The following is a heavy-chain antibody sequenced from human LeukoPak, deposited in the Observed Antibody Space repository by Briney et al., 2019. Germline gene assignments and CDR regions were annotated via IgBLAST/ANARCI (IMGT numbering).Heavy chain of an antibody. V-gene: IGHV3-23*01. CDR3: AKAHYGSGSYYLGYFDY. Sequence: PGGSLRLSCAGSGFTFSSYAMSWVRQAPGKGLEWVSAISGSGGSTYYADSVKGRFTISRDNSKNTLYLQMNSLRAEDTAVYYCAKAHYGSGSYYLGYFDYWGQGTLVTVSS. CDR1: GFTFSSYA. J-gene: IGHJ4*02. CDR2: ISGSGGST. D-gene: IGHD3-10*01.